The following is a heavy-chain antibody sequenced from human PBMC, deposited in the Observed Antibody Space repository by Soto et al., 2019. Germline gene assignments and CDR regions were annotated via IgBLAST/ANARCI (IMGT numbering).Heavy chain of an antibody. CDR3: VRDRDLDRDMVHADL. J-gene: IGHJ4*01. D-gene: IGHD5-18*01. Sequence: GGSLRLSCAASGFTFSSYGMHWVRQAPGKGLEWVAVISYDGSNKYYADSVKGRFTISRDNSKNTLYLQMNSLRDEDTAVYFCVRDRDLDRDMVHADLWGQGTLVTVSS. CDR1: GFTFSSYG. CDR2: ISYDGSNK. V-gene: IGHV3-30*03.